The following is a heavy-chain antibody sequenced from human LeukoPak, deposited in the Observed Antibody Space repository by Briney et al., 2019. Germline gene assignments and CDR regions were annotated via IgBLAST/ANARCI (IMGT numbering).Heavy chain of an antibody. D-gene: IGHD3-3*01. CDR2: ISSSGSTI. J-gene: IGHJ6*02. CDR3: ARHYDFWSMDV. CDR1: GFTFSSYG. V-gene: IGHV3-48*04. Sequence: GGSLRLSCAASGFTFSSYGMHWVRQAPEKGLEWVSYISSSGSTIYYADSVKGRFTISRDNAKNSLYLQMNSLRAEDTAVYYCARHYDFWSMDVWGQGTTVTVSS.